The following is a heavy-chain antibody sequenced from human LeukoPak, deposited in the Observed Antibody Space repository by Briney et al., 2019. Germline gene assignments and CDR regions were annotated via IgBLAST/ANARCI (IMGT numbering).Heavy chain of an antibody. CDR1: GFTFSSYS. CDR3: ARDLHDYGDYGSYYYGMDV. CDR2: ISSSSSYI. Sequence: GGSLRLSCAASGFTFSSYSMNWVRQAPGKGLEWVSSISSSSSYIYYADSVKGRFTISRDNAKNSLYLQMNSLRAEDAAVYYCARDLHDYGDYGSYYYGMDVWGQGTTVTVSS. V-gene: IGHV3-21*01. J-gene: IGHJ6*02. D-gene: IGHD4-17*01.